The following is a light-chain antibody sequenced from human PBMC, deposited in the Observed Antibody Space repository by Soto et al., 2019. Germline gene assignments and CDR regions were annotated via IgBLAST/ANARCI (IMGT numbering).Light chain of an antibody. CDR2: EVT. V-gene: IGLV2-8*01. CDR1: SSDVGGYNF. Sequence: QSVLTQPPSASGSPGQSVAISCTGTSSDVGGYNFVSWYQQHPGKAPKLIIYEVTKRPSGVPDRFSGSKSGNTASLTVSGLQADDEAEYFCSSYAGSNNRYVFGTGTKLTVL. J-gene: IGLJ1*01. CDR3: SSYAGSNNRYV.